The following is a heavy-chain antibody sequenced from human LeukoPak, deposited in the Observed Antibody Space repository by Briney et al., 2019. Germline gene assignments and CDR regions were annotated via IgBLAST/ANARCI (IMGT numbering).Heavy chain of an antibody. Sequence: GRSLRLSCAASGFTFDDYATHWVRHAPGKGLEWVSGISWNSGSIGYADSVKGRFTISRDNAKNSLYLQMNSLRAEDTALYYCAKETGTRAEYFQHWGQGTLVTVSS. CDR3: AKETGTRAEYFQH. V-gene: IGHV3-9*01. J-gene: IGHJ1*01. CDR2: ISWNSGSI. D-gene: IGHD1-7*01. CDR1: GFTFDDYA.